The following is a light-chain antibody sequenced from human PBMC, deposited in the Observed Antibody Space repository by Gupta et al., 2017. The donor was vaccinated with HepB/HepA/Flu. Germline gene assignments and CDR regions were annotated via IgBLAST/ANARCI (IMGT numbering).Light chain of an antibody. V-gene: IGKV1-33*01. Sequence: EIQMTQSPSCLSARVGDRVTITCQASQDVYNFLNWYRQQPGKAPNLLIYDTSNLVTGVPSRFSGSGSGTDFTFTIVSLQPEDIGTYYCQQYNDRPLTFGGGTRVDI. CDR3: QQYNDRPLT. J-gene: IGKJ4*01. CDR1: QDVYNF. CDR2: DTS.